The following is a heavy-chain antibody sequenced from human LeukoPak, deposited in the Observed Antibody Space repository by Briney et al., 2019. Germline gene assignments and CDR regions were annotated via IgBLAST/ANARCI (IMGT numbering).Heavy chain of an antibody. D-gene: IGHD1-26*01. J-gene: IGHJ3*02. V-gene: IGHV3-21*01. CDR3: ARSGSYQTTGDAFDI. Sequence: GGSLRLSCAASGFTFSSYSMNWVRQAPGKGLEWVSSISGSSSYIYYADSVKGRFTISRDNAQNSLYLQMNSLRAEDTAVYYCARSGSYQTTGDAFDIWGQGTMVTVSS. CDR2: ISGSSSYI. CDR1: GFTFSSYS.